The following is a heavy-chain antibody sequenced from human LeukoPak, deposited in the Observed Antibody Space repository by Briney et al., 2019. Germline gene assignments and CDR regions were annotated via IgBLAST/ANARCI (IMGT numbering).Heavy chain of an antibody. D-gene: IGHD3-10*01. V-gene: IGHV3-48*02. CDR3: ARDSYQGWGSYKDIGGRFAY. J-gene: IGHJ4*02. Sequence: GGSLRLSCAASGFPFTDFSMDWVRQAPGKGLEWVAYISSSSSIIFYADSVKGRFTISRDNAKNSLYLQMNGLRDEDTAVYYCARDSYQGWGSYKDIGGRFAYWARETLVTVS. CDR1: GFPFTDFS. CDR2: ISSSSSII.